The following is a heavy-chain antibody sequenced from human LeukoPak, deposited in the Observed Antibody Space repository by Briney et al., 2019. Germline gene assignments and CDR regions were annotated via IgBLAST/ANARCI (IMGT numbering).Heavy chain of an antibody. J-gene: IGHJ4*02. V-gene: IGHV1-24*01. Sequence: ASVKVSCKVSGYTLTELSMHWVRQAPGKGLEWMGGFDPEDGETIYAQKFQGRVTMTEDTSTDTAYMELSSLRSEDTAVYYCATRSGWSGDFDYWGQGTLVTVSS. CDR3: ATRSGWSGDFDY. D-gene: IGHD6-19*01. CDR2: FDPEDGET. CDR1: GYTLTELS.